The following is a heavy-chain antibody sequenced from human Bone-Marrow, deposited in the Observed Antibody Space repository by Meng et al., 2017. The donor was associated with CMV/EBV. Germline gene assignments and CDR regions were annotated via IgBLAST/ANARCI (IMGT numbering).Heavy chain of an antibody. CDR1: GITFDDYA. J-gene: IGHJ4*02. D-gene: IGHD2-2*01. CDR2: IWYDGSLK. Sequence: GESLKISCAAPGITFDDYAMHWVRQAPGKGLEWVALIWYDGSLKYYADSVKGRFTISRDNSKDTLYLQMNSLKTEDTAMYYCTKEEYQLPGGTFDSWGQGTLVTVSS. CDR3: TKEEYQLPGGTFDS. V-gene: IGHV3-30*02.